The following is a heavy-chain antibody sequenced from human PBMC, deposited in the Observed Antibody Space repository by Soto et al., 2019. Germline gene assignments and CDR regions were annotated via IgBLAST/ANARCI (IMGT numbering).Heavy chain of an antibody. Sequence: EVQLLASGGGLVQPGGSLRLSFAASGFTFSTYAMNWVRQAPGNGLEWVSAISGSGGSIHYADSVKGRFTISRDNSKNTLYLQMTSLRDEDTAVYHCVKGYWKGDVWGQGTTVTVSS. CDR2: ISGSGGSI. D-gene: IGHD1-1*01. J-gene: IGHJ6*02. CDR3: VKGYWKGDV. V-gene: IGHV3-23*01. CDR1: GFTFSTYA.